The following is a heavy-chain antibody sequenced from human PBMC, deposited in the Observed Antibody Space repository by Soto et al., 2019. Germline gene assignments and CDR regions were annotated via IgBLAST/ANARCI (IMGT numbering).Heavy chain of an antibody. CDR3: AKDSISYNGIYDAFDV. CDR1: GFTFSNYA. CDR2: IGGGDGI. D-gene: IGHD3-3*02. Sequence: PGGSLRLSCEASGFTFSNYAMAWVRQTPGEGPEWVSTIGGGDGIVYAESVQGRFIISRDDSRSTMYLQMDNLRVEDTAIYFCAKDSISYNGIYDAFDVWGQGTVVTVSS. J-gene: IGHJ3*01. V-gene: IGHV3-23*01.